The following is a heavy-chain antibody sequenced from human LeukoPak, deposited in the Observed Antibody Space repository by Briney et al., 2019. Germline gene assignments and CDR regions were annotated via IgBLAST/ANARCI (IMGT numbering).Heavy chain of an antibody. CDR1: GGSISSYY. CDR3: ARGGMLFGESHFDY. V-gene: IGHV4-59*01. CDR2: IYYSGST. Sequence: PSETLSLTCTVSGGSISSYYWSWIRQPPGKGLEWIGYIYYSGSTNYNPSLKSRVTISVDTSKNQFSLKLSSVTAADTAVYYCARGGMLFGESHFDYWGQGTLVTVSS. J-gene: IGHJ4*02. D-gene: IGHD3-10*02.